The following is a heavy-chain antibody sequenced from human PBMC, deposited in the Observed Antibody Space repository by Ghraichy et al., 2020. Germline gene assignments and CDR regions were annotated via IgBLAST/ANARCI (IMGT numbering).Heavy chain of an antibody. Sequence: SETLSLTCTVSGGSISSYYWSWIRQPAGKGLEWIGRIYTSGSTNYNPSLKSRVTMSVDTSKNQFSLKLSSVTAADTAVYYCARESSGTAMVPTPYYNWFDPWGQGTLVTVSS. CDR3: ARESSGTAMVPTPYYNWFDP. V-gene: IGHV4-4*07. CDR2: IYTSGST. CDR1: GGSISSYY. J-gene: IGHJ5*02. D-gene: IGHD5-18*01.